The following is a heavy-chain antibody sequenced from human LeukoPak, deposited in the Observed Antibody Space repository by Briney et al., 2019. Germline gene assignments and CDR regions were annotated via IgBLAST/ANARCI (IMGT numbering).Heavy chain of an antibody. D-gene: IGHD5-18*01. V-gene: IGHV4-39*01. Sequence: PSETLSLTCTVSGGSISSSSYYWGWIRQPPGKGLEWIGSIYYSRSTYYNPSLKSRVTISVDTSKNQFSLKLSSVTAADTAVYYCARQDTAMVAWYFYYMDVWGKGTTVTVSS. J-gene: IGHJ6*03. CDR3: ARQDTAMVAWYFYYMDV. CDR1: GGSISSSSYY. CDR2: IYYSRST.